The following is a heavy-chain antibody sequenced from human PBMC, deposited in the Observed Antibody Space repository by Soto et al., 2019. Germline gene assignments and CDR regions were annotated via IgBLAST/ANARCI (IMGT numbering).Heavy chain of an antibody. CDR2: IYCSGST. V-gene: IGHV4-30-4*01. D-gene: IGHD3-22*01. Sequence: PSETLSLTCTVSGDSISSGDYFWSWIRQPPGKGLEWIGHIYCSGSTYYNPSLKSRVAISVDTSKNQVSLKVNSVTAADTALYFCARYYYDSSGMDYWGQGTLVTVSS. CDR1: GDSISSGDYF. J-gene: IGHJ4*02. CDR3: ARYYYDSSGMDY.